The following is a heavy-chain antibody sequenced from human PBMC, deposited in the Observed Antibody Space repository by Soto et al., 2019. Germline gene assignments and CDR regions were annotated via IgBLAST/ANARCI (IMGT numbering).Heavy chain of an antibody. V-gene: IGHV3-23*01. CDR3: ARVLGGSGSPVDY. CDR1: GITFSSFA. Sequence: VGSLRLSCAVSGITFSSFAMSWVRQAPGKGLEWVSTIRGSGDSTYYGDSVKGRFTISRDNSKNTLYLQMNSLRAEDTAVYYCARVLGGSGSPVDYWGQGTLVTVS. J-gene: IGHJ4*02. D-gene: IGHD2-15*01. CDR2: IRGSGDST.